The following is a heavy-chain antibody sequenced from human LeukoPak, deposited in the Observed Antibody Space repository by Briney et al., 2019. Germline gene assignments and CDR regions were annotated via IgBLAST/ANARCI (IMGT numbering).Heavy chain of an antibody. CDR3: ARGIAARRDYYYYMDV. D-gene: IGHD6-6*01. CDR1: GGTFSSYA. V-gene: IGHV1-69*05. CDR2: IIPIFGTA. J-gene: IGHJ6*03. Sequence: GSSVNVSCKASGGTFSSYAISWVRQAPGQGLEWMGGIIPIFGTANYAQKFQGRVTITTDESTSTAYMELSSLRSEDTAVYYCARGIAARRDYYYYMDVWGKGTTVTVSS.